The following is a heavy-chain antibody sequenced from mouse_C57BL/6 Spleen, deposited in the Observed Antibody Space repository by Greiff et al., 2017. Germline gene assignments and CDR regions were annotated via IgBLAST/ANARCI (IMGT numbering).Heavy chain of an antibody. Sequence: EVQLQQSGAELVRPGASVKLSCTASGFNIKDDYMHWVKQRPEQGLEWIGWIDPENGDTEYASKFQGKATITADTSSNTAYLQLSSLTSEDTAVYYCTTHFITTVVATRYWYFDVWGTGTTVTVSS. D-gene: IGHD1-1*01. CDR3: TTHFITTVVATRYWYFDV. J-gene: IGHJ1*03. CDR2: IDPENGDT. CDR1: GFNIKDDY. V-gene: IGHV14-4*01.